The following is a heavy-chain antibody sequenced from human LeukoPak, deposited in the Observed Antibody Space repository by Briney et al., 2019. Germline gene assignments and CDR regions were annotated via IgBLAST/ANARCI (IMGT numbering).Heavy chain of an antibody. D-gene: IGHD6-13*01. J-gene: IGHJ5*02. CDR3: ARAPPGIAAAAWFDP. Sequence: GGSLRLSCAASGVTFSRHVMHWVRQAPGKGLEWVAFIPSDGSNNYYADSVKGRFTISRDNSKNTLYLQMNSLRVDDTAVYYCARAPPGIAAAAWFDPWGQGTLVTVSS. V-gene: IGHV3-30*02. CDR2: IPSDGSNN. CDR1: GVTFSRHV.